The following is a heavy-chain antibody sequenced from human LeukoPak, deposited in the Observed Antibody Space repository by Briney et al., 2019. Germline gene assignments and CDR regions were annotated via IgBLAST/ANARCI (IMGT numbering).Heavy chain of an antibody. CDR3: ARVWGSVDY. Sequence: ASVNVSCKASGYTFTSYAMNWVRQATGQGLEWMGWMNPNSGNTGYAQKFQGRVTMTRNTSISTAYMELSSLRSEDTAVYYCARVWGSVDYWGQGTLVTVSS. CDR1: GYTFTSYA. V-gene: IGHV1-8*02. D-gene: IGHD3-16*01. J-gene: IGHJ4*02. CDR2: MNPNSGNT.